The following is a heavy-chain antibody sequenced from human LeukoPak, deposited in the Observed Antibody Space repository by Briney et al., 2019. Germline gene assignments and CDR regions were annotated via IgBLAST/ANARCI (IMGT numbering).Heavy chain of an antibody. J-gene: IGHJ4*02. Sequence: PGGSLRLSCAASGFPFSNFAMNWVRQAPGKGLQWVSSISGSGGSTYNADSVKGRFTISRDNSKNTLYLQMNSLRAEDTAVYYCAKDEVVRRILAAAGQYFDYWGQGTLVTVSS. V-gene: IGHV3-23*01. D-gene: IGHD6-13*01. CDR3: AKDEVVRRILAAAGQYFDY. CDR2: ISGSGGST. CDR1: GFPFSNFA.